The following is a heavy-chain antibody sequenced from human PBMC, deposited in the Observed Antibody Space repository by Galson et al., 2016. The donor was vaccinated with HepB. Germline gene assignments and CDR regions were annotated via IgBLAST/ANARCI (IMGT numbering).Heavy chain of an antibody. Sequence: SLRLSCAASGFIFTQYAMNWVRQAPGKGLEWVSGISRGGDRIDYADSVKGRFTISRDNSKNTLSLQINSLRADDTAGSYGAEGGDCAGDWYWGWDWGQGTLVTVSS. CDR2: ISRGGDRI. CDR3: AEGGDCAGDWYWGWD. D-gene: IGHD2-21*02. V-gene: IGHV3-23*01. J-gene: IGHJ4*02. CDR1: GFIFTQYA.